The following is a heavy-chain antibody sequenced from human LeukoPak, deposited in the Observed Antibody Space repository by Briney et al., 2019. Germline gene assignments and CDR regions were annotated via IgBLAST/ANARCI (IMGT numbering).Heavy chain of an antibody. Sequence: GASVKVSCKPSGYTFTGYCISWVRQAPGQGLEWMGWISAYNGSTNYAQNLRDRVTMTTDTSTSTAYMELSSLRSDNPAVYCWASGSSSSLAYDYYGMDVWGQGTTVTVSS. D-gene: IGHD6-6*01. CDR2: ISAYNGST. J-gene: IGHJ6*02. V-gene: IGHV1-18*04. CDR1: GYTFTGYC. CDR3: ASGSSSSLAYDYYGMDV.